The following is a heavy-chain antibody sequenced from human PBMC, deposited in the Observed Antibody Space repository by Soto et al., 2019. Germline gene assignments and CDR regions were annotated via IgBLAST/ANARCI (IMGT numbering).Heavy chain of an antibody. D-gene: IGHD3-22*01. J-gene: IGHJ4*02. CDR1: GYTFADSY. CDR2: INPHSGAT. Sequence: QVQLVQSGAEVKKPGDSVKVSCKASGYTFADSYMHWVRQAPGQGLEWMGWINPHSGATNYAQKFQGRVTMTKDTYIRTAYMERSRLRSDDTAVYYCARAFDSRGGYYSRGVVGYWGQGTLVTVSS. CDR3: ARAFDSRGGYYSRGVVGY. V-gene: IGHV1-2*02.